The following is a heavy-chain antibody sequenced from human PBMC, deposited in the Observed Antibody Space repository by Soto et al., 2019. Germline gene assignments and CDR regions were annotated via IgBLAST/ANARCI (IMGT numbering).Heavy chain of an antibody. CDR3: ARDQRGYSSGFDY. J-gene: IGHJ4*02. CDR2: IYYSGST. CDR1: GGSISSYY. V-gene: IGHV4-59*01. D-gene: IGHD5-18*01. Sequence: KLRETLSLTYTVYGGSISSYYWSWIRQPPGKGLEWFGYIYYSGSTNYNPSLKSRVTISVDTSKNQFSLKLSSVTAADTAVYYCARDQRGYSSGFDYWGQGTLVTVSS.